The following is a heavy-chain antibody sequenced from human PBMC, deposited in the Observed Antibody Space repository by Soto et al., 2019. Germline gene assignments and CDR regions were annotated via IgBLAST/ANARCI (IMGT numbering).Heavy chain of an antibody. V-gene: IGHV2-5*02. J-gene: IGHJ4*02. CDR2: IYWDDDK. Sequence: QITLKESGPTLVKPTQTLTLTCTFSGFSLSTSGVGVGWIRQPPGKALEWLALIYWDDDKRYSPSLNSRLTITKYTSKSQVALTMTNMDLVDPATYYFAHRHIVAKTDYFDYWGQGTLVTVSS. CDR1: GFSLSTSGVG. CDR3: AHRHIVAKTDYFDY. D-gene: IGHD5-12*01.